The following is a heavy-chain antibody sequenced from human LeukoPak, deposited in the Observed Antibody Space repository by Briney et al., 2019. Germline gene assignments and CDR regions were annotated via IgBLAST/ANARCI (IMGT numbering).Heavy chain of an antibody. D-gene: IGHD4-17*01. J-gene: IGHJ4*02. V-gene: IGHV3-49*03. Sequence: GRSLRLSCIASGFTFGDDAWSWFRQAPGKGLEFIAFIRKKGYGETTDYAASVRGRFTVSRDDAKSVAYLQMNSLKTEDTALYYCSRGLHDYGDSNYYFDQWGRGTLVTVSS. CDR1: GFTFGDDA. CDR2: IRKKGYGETT. CDR3: SRGLHDYGDSNYYFDQ.